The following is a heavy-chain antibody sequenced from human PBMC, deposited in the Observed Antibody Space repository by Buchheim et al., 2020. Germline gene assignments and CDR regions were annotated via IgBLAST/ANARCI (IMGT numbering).Heavy chain of an antibody. V-gene: IGHV3-30*18. J-gene: IGHJ4*02. D-gene: IGHD3-22*01. CDR1: GFTFSSYG. CDR3: AKVSYDSSGYVDY. Sequence: QVQLVESGGGVVQPGRSLRLSCAASGFTFSSYGMHWVRQAPGKGLEWVAVISYDGSNKYYADSVKGRFTISRANSKNTLSLQMNSLRAEDTAVYYCAKVSYDSSGYVDYWGQGTL. CDR2: ISYDGSNK.